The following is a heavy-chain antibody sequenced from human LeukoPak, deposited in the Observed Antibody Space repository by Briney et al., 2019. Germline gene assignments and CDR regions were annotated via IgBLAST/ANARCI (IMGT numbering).Heavy chain of an antibody. CDR1: GGTFSNYA. CDR2: IIPIFGTA. D-gene: IGHD1-1*01. V-gene: IGHV1-69*13. CDR3: ARDSRIGLEPGLDY. Sequence: GASVKVSCKASGGTFSNYAISWVRQAPGQGLEWMGGIIPIFGTANYAQKFQGRVTITADESTSTAYMELSSLRSEDTAVYYCARDSRIGLEPGLDYWGQGTLITVSS. J-gene: IGHJ4*02.